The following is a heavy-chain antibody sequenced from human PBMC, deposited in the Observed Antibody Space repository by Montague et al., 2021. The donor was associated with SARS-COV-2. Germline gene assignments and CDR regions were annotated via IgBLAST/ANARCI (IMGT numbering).Heavy chain of an antibody. CDR1: GGSISSSNYY. Sequence: SETLSLTCTVSGGSISSSNYYWGWIRQHPGKGLEWIGSIYYSGSTYYNPSLKSRVTIFVDTSKNQFSLKLSSVTAADTAVYYCASPTYYYDSSGSDAFDIWGQGTMVTVSS. CDR2: IYYSGST. CDR3: ASPTYYYDSSGSDAFDI. D-gene: IGHD3-22*01. J-gene: IGHJ3*02. V-gene: IGHV4-39*01.